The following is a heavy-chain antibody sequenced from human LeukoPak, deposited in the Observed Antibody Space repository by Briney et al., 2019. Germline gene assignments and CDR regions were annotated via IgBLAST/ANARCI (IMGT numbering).Heavy chain of an antibody. CDR1: GYTFTSYD. J-gene: IGHJ4*02. D-gene: IGHD3-22*01. V-gene: IGHV1-8*01. CDR2: MNPNSGNT. Sequence: ASVKVSCKASGYTFTSYDINWVRQATGQGLEWMGWMNPNSGNTGYALKFQGRVTMTRNTSISTAYMELSSLRSEDTAVYYCARVAYYYDSSGYYSHFDYWGQGTLVTVSS. CDR3: ARVAYYYDSSGYYSHFDY.